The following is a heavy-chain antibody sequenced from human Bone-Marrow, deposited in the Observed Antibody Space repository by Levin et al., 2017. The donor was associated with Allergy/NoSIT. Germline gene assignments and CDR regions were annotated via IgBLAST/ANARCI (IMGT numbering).Heavy chain of an antibody. CDR2: ISYTGTT. D-gene: IGHD1-26*01. CDR3: ARGPPSGPLADY. CDR1: GGSIPYYY. V-gene: IGHV4-59*01. Sequence: SQTLSLPCTVSGGSIPYYYWSWVRQPPGKGLEWIGYISYTGTTNYNPSLKSRVTMSVDASKNQFSMTLTSMSAADTAVYYCARGPPSGPLADYWGQGTRVTVSS. J-gene: IGHJ4*02.